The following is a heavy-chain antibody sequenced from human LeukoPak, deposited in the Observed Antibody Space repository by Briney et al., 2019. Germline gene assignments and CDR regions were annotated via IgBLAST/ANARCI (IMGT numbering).Heavy chain of an antibody. D-gene: IGHD3-10*01. CDR2: IYYSGIT. V-gene: IGHV4-59*01. Sequence: PSQTLSLTCTVSGGSISGYYWSWIRQPPGKGLEWIGYIYYSGITNYNPSLKSRVTISVDTSKNQFSLKLSSVTAADTAVYYCARERGRITMIRGVIPDAFDIWGQGTMVTVSS. CDR3: ARERGRITMIRGVIPDAFDI. J-gene: IGHJ3*02. CDR1: GGSISGYY.